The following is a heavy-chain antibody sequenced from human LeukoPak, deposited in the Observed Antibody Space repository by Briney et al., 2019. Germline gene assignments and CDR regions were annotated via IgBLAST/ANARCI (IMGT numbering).Heavy chain of an antibody. CDR2: IYHSGST. CDR1: GGSISSGGYY. Sequence: TLSLTCPVSGGSISSGGYYWSWIRQPPGKGLEWFGYIYHSGSTYYNPSLKSRVTISVDRSKNQFSLKLSSVTAADTAVYYCAREKLDSSGWYEDYWGQGTLVTVSS. J-gene: IGHJ4*02. D-gene: IGHD6-19*01. V-gene: IGHV4-30-2*01. CDR3: AREKLDSSGWYEDY.